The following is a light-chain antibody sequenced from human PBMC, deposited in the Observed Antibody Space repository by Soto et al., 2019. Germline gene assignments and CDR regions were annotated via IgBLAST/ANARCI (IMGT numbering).Light chain of an antibody. J-gene: IGLJ3*02. CDR1: SSDVVNDLL. CDR3: CSYARGSRA. Sequence: QSALAQPASVSGSPGQSITVSCTGTSSDVVNDLLVSWYQQQPGKAPKLMIYEGTKRPAGVSDRFSGSKSGNTASLTISGLQAEDEADYYCCSYARGSRAFGRGTKVTVL. CDR2: EGT. V-gene: IGLV2-23*01.